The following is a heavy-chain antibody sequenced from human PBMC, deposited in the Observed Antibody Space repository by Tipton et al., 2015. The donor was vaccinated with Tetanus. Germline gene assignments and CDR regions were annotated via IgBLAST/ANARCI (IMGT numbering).Heavy chain of an antibody. D-gene: IGHD3-16*02. CDR2: ISSTSSYI. J-gene: IGHJ6*02. Sequence: SLRLSCAASGFTFNTFSMNWVRQAPGKGLEWVSSISSTSSYIYYADSVKGRFTISRDNAKNSLYLQMNSLRAEDTALYYCARDLGRMYRSNRLDVWGQGTTVAVSS. CDR1: GFTFNTFS. CDR3: ARDLGRMYRSNRLDV. V-gene: IGHV3-21*01.